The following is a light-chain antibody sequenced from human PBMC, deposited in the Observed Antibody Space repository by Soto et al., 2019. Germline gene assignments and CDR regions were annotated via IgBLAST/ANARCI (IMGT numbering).Light chain of an antibody. Sequence: QAVVTQPPSASGTPGQRVTISCSGSSSNIGSNTVNWYQQLPGTAPKLLIYSNNQRPSGVPDRFSGSKSGTPASLAISGLQSEDEADYYCAAWDDSLNGKVFGTGTKVTVL. CDR3: AAWDDSLNGKV. CDR2: SNN. J-gene: IGLJ1*01. V-gene: IGLV1-44*01. CDR1: SSNIGSNT.